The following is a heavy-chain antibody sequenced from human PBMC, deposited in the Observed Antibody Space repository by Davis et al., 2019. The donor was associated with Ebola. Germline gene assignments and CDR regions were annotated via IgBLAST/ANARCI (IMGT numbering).Heavy chain of an antibody. CDR1: GNSFTSHW. D-gene: IGHD2-8*02. V-gene: IGHV5-51*01. Sequence: GESLKTPCQGSGNSFTSHWIGWVRQMPGKCLEWMGIIYTGDSDIRYSPSFRGQVTISADKSTKTAFLVWTGLKASDTAMYYCASLRRTITGMDDAFDIWGQGTMVTVSS. CDR2: IYTGDSDI. J-gene: IGHJ3*02. CDR3: ASLRRTITGMDDAFDI.